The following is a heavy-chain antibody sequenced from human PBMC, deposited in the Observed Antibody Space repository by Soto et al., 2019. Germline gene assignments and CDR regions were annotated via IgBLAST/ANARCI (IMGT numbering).Heavy chain of an antibody. CDR2: IDWDDDK. D-gene: IGHD3-22*01. J-gene: IGHJ4*02. V-gene: IGHV2-70*01. Sequence: SGPTLVNPTQTLTLTCTFSGFSLTTGGMCVAWIRQPPGKALEWLALIDWDDDKNYSTSLKTRLTISKDTSKNQVVLTMTNMDPVDTATYYCARVPGYYDSSGFIGFDSWGQGTLVTVS. CDR3: ARVPGYYDSSGFIGFDS. CDR1: GFSLTTGGMC.